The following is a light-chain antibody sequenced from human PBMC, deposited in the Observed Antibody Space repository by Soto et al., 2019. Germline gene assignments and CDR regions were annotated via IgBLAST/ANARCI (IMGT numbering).Light chain of an antibody. CDR1: QGISSY. J-gene: IGKJ2*01. Sequence: IQMTQSPVSVSASVGDRVTISCRASQGISSYLAWYQQKPGKAPKLLIYAASTLQSGVPSRFSGSGSGTDFTLTISCLQSEDFATYYCQQYYSYPRTFGQGTKVDIK. V-gene: IGKV1-8*01. CDR2: AAS. CDR3: QQYYSYPRT.